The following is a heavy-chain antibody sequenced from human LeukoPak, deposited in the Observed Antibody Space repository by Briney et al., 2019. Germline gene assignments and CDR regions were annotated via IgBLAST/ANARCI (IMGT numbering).Heavy chain of an antibody. V-gene: IGHV3-7*01. Sequence: GGSLRLSCAVSGFTLSSYWMSWVRQAPGKGLEWVADIKNDGSEKYYVDSVKGRFTISRDNVKNIVYLQMNSLRAEDTAVYYCARVRELLELSDYWGQGTLVTVSS. CDR3: ARVRELLELSDY. CDR2: IKNDGSEK. CDR1: GFTLSSYW. D-gene: IGHD1-26*01. J-gene: IGHJ4*02.